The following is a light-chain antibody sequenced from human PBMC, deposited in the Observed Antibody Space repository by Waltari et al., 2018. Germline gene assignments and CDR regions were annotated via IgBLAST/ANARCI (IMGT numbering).Light chain of an antibody. Sequence: PGQSITFSCTGTSGDIGHYDYVSWYQQHPGKAPKVIIYDVSTRPSGVSNRFSGSKSGNTASLTISGLQAEDEADYFCSSYTSSSTLYVFGTGTKVTVL. CDR3: SSYTSSSTLYV. J-gene: IGLJ1*01. CDR1: SGDIGHYDY. V-gene: IGLV2-14*03. CDR2: DVS.